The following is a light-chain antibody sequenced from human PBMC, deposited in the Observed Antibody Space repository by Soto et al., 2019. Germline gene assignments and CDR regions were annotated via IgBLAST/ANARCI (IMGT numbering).Light chain of an antibody. CDR1: SSDVGAYNY. Sequence: QSALTQPRSVSGSPGQSVTISCTGTSSDVGAYNYVSWYRQHPGKAPKLIIYDVTKRPSRVPARFSGSKSGNTASLTISGLQVDDEADYFCCSYAGSSTSFVFGGGTKVTVL. V-gene: IGLV2-11*01. CDR2: DVT. J-gene: IGLJ1*01. CDR3: CSYAGSSTSFV.